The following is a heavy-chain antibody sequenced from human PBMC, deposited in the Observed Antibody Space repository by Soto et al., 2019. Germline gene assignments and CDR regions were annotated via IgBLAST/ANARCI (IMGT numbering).Heavy chain of an antibody. CDR1: GGSISSSNW. Sequence: SETLSLTCAVSGGSISSSNWWSWVRQPPGKGLEWIGEIYHSGSTNYNPSLKSRVTISVDKSKNQFSLKLSSVTAADTAVYYCARTVDFLSGFDIWFDPWGQGTLVTVSS. CDR3: ARTVDFLSGFDIWFDP. CDR2: IYHSGST. D-gene: IGHD3-3*01. J-gene: IGHJ5*02. V-gene: IGHV4-4*02.